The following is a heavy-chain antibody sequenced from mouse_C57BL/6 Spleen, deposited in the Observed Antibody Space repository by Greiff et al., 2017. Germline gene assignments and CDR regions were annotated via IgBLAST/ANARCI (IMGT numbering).Heavy chain of an antibody. CDR3: ARRYYGSSYDAMDY. V-gene: IGHV1-54*01. Sequence: QVQLQQSGAELVRPGTSVKVSCKASGYAFTNYLIEWVKQRPGQGLEWIGVINPGSGGTNYNEKFKGKATLTADKSSSTAYMQLSSLTSEDSAVYFCARRYYGSSYDAMDYWGQGTSVTVSS. D-gene: IGHD1-1*01. CDR1: GYAFTNYL. J-gene: IGHJ4*01. CDR2: INPGSGGT.